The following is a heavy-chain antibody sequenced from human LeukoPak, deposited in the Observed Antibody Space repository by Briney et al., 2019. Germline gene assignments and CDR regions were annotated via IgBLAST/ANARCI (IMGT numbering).Heavy chain of an antibody. CDR1: GGTFSSYA. CDR3: ARAVGYCNSTSCNLEYFQH. D-gene: IGHD2-2*01. J-gene: IGHJ1*01. CDR2: IIPIFGTA. V-gene: IGHV1-69*05. Sequence: GASVKVSCKASGGTFSSYAISWVRQAPGQGLEWMGGIIPIFGTANYAQKFQGRVTITTDESTSTAYMELSSLRSEDTAAYYCARAVGYCNSTSCNLEYFQHWGQGTLVTVSS.